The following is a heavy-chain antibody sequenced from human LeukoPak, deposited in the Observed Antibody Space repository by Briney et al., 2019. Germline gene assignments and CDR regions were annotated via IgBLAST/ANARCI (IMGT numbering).Heavy chain of an antibody. CDR3: AKDIQGAN. D-gene: IGHD5-18*01. V-gene: IGHV3-23*01. J-gene: IGHJ4*02. Sequence: GGSLRLSCAASRFMFSIYAMTWVRQGPGKGLEWVSLISASGGSTYYADSVKGRFTISRDNSKNTVYLQMNSLRAEDTALYYCAKDIQGANWGQGTLVTVSS. CDR1: RFMFSIYA. CDR2: ISASGGST.